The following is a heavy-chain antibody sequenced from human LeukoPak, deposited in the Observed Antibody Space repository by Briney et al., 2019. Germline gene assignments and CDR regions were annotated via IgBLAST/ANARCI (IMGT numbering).Heavy chain of an antibody. Sequence: GVSLRLSCAASGFIFSDYSMSWIRQAPGKGLEWGSYIGLNSGRNMYYAQSVKGRFTISRDNDKNSLYLQMNSLGAEDTSIYSCVRPSPPPHWGQGTLVTVSS. CDR1: GFIFSDYS. CDR3: VRPSPPPH. J-gene: IGHJ4*02. CDR2: IGLNSGRNM. V-gene: IGHV3-11*01.